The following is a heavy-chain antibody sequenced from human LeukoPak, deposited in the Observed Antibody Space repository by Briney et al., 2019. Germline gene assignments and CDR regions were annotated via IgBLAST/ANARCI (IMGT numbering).Heavy chain of an antibody. CDR1: GGSISSSSYY. D-gene: IGHD3-10*01. V-gene: IGHV4-39*07. Sequence: SETLSLTCTVSGGSISSSSYYWGWIRQPPGKGLEWIGSIYYSGSTYYNPSLKSRVTISVDTSKNQFSLKLSSVTAADTAVYYCAREPLPVLLWFGSRGGFDYWGQGTLVTVSS. CDR2: IYYSGST. J-gene: IGHJ4*02. CDR3: AREPLPVLLWFGSRGGFDY.